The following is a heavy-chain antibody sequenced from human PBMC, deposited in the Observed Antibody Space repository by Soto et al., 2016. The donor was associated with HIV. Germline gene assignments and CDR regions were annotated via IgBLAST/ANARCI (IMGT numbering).Heavy chain of an antibody. J-gene: IGHJ6*04. Sequence: QVQLVQSGAEVKKPGASVKVSCKASGYTFPSYDINWVRQATGQGLEWMGWMNPNSGNTGYAQKFQGRVTITRNTSISTAYMELSRLKSEDTAVYYCARGQSTSWYPNYYYGMDVWGQRDHGQPSPQ. CDR1: GYTFPSYD. D-gene: IGHD6-13*01. CDR3: ARGQSTSWYPNYYYGMDV. V-gene: IGHV1-8*01. CDR2: MNPNSGNT.